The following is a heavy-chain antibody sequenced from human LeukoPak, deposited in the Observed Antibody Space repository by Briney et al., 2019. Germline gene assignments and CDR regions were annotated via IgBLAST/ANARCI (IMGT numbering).Heavy chain of an antibody. CDR2: TYYNSKWYT. CDR3: ARWTSGSTSWFDP. Sequence: SQTLSLTCAISGDSVPTASNAWYWIRQSPSRGLEWLGRTYYNSKWYTDYAVSVSGRTTINPDTSRNQLSLQLSFVTPEDTAVYYCARWTSGSTSWFDPWGQGTLVTVSS. V-gene: IGHV6-1*01. J-gene: IGHJ5*02. D-gene: IGHD1-26*01. CDR1: GDSVPTASNA.